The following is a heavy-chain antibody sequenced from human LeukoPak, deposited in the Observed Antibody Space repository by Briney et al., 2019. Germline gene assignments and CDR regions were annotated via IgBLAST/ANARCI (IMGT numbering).Heavy chain of an antibody. V-gene: IGHV3-30-3*01. D-gene: IGHD4-17*01. CDR3: AKGLTTVTAYFDY. Sequence: GGSLRLSCAASGFTFSSYAMHWVRQAPGKGLEWVAVISYDGSNKYYADSVKGRFTISRDNSKNTLYLQMNSLRAEDTALYYCAKGLTTVTAYFDYWGQGTLVTVSS. J-gene: IGHJ4*02. CDR2: ISYDGSNK. CDR1: GFTFSSYA.